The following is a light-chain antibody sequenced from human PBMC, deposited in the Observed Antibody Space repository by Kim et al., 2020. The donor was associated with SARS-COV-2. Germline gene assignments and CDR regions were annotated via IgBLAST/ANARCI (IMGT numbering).Light chain of an antibody. CDR1: NSDVGSYNL. V-gene: IGLV2-23*02. Sequence: PGQSITISCTGTNSDVGSYNLVSWYQQHPGKAPKLMIYEVSKRPSGVSNRFSGSKSGNTASLTISGLQAEDEADYYCCSYAGSSTVFGGGTQLTVL. CDR2: EVS. CDR3: CSYAGSSTV. J-gene: IGLJ3*02.